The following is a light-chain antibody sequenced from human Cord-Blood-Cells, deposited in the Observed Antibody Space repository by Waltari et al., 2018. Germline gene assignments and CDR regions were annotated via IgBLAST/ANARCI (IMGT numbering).Light chain of an antibody. CDR2: WAS. CDR3: QQYYSTPYT. J-gene: IGKJ2*01. Sequence: IVMTQSPDSLAVSLGERATINCKSSQRVLYSSNNNNYLAWYQQKPGQPPKLLIYWASTRESGVPDRFSGSGSGTDFTLTISSLQAEDVAVYYCQQYYSTPYTFGQGTKLEIK. CDR1: QRVLYSSNNNNY. V-gene: IGKV4-1*01.